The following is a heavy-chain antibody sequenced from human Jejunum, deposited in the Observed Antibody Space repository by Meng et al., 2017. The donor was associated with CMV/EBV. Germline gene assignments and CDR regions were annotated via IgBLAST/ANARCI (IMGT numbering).Heavy chain of an antibody. CDR1: FTFSSCW. Sequence: FTFSSCWMSWVRQAPGKGLEWVANIKHDGSEEYYVGSVKGRFTISRDNAKNSMYLQMNSLRGEDTAVYYCARITRFGVAHYGTDVWGQGTTVTVSS. J-gene: IGHJ6*02. CDR2: IKHDGSEE. D-gene: IGHD3-3*01. CDR3: ARITRFGVAHYGTDV. V-gene: IGHV3-7*01.